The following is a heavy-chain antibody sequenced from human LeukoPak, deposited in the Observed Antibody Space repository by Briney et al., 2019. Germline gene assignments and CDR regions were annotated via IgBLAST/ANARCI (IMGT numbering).Heavy chain of an antibody. CDR3: AGGRSSVLGY. Sequence: SETLSLTCTVSGGSISSYYWSWIRQPPGKGLEWIGYIYYSGSTNYNPSLKSRVTISVDTSKNQFSLKLSSVTAADTAVYYCAGGRSSVLGYWGQGTLVTVSS. D-gene: IGHD3-16*01. CDR2: IYYSGST. V-gene: IGHV4-59*08. CDR1: GGSISSYY. J-gene: IGHJ4*02.